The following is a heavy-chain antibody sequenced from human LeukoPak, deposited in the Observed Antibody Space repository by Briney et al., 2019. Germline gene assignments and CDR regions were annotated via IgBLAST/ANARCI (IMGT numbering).Heavy chain of an antibody. Sequence: GGSLRLSCAASGFTFSSYEMNWVRQAPGKGLEWVSYISRSGSNIYYADSVQGRFTISRDNAKNSLYLQMNSLRAEDTAVYYCARDLGIAAAGTGFDYWGQGTLVTVSS. CDR2: ISRSGSNI. V-gene: IGHV3-48*03. J-gene: IGHJ4*02. CDR3: ARDLGIAAAGTGFDY. CDR1: GFTFSSYE. D-gene: IGHD6-13*01.